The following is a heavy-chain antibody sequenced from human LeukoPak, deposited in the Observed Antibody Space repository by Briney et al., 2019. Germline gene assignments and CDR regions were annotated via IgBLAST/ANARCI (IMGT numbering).Heavy chain of an antibody. V-gene: IGHV3-48*04. CDR3: ARDPQIIAAAGFDY. CDR1: GFTFSSYS. Sequence: TGGSLRLSCAASGFTFSSYSMNWVRQAPGKGLEWVSYISSSSSTIYYADSVKGRFTISRDDAKNSLYLQMNSLRAEDTAVYYCARDPQIIAAAGFDYWGQGTLVTVSS. J-gene: IGHJ4*02. D-gene: IGHD6-13*01. CDR2: ISSSSSTI.